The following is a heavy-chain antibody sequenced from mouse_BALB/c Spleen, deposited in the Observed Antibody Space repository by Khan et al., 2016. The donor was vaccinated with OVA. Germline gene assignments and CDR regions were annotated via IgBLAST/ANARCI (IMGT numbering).Heavy chain of an antibody. J-gene: IGHJ3*01. CDR3: ARGYFGNYEFVY. D-gene: IGHD2-1*01. CDR1: GYTFPSYW. CDR2: IFPGTGTT. Sequence: QVQLQQSGAELVKPGTSVKLSCKTSGYTFPSYWIQWVKQRPGQGLGWIGQIFPGTGTTYYNENFKDKATLTVDTSSNSAYIQLTSLTSEDSAVYCCARGYFGNYEFVYWGQGTLVTVSP. V-gene: IGHV1S132*01.